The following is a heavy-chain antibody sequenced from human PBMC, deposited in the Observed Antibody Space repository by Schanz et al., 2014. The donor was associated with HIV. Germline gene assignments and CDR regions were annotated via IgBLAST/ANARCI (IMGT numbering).Heavy chain of an antibody. V-gene: IGHV3-23*04. CDR3: AQMGAFAAFDI. Sequence: VQLVESGGGVVQPGRSLRLSCAASGFIFTDYAMTWVRQAPGKGLQWVSSITDSGDKTDYTDSVKGRFTISRDNSRNTLFLQMDSLRVDDTAVYYCAQMGAFAAFDIWGHGTVVTVSS. CDR2: ITDSGDKT. J-gene: IGHJ3*02. D-gene: IGHD3-16*01. CDR1: GFIFTDYA.